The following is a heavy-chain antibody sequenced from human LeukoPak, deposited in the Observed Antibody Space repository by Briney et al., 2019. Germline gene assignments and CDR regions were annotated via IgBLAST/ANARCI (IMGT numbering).Heavy chain of an antibody. CDR2: FYRGDST. CDR1: GFSVSSSY. D-gene: IGHD5/OR15-5a*01. Sequence: GGSLRLSCAASGFSVSSSYMYWVRQAPGKGLEWVSFFYRGDSTYYAESVRGRFTISRDNSKNTLYLLMNTLRAEDTAVYYCARHPGIYAEWGQGILVTVSS. V-gene: IGHV3-53*01. CDR3: ARHPGIYAE. J-gene: IGHJ4*02.